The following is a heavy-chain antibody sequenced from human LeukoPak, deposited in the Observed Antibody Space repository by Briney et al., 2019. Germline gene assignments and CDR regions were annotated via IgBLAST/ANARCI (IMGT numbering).Heavy chain of an antibody. CDR2: ISGSGGST. CDR1: GFTFSSYA. Sequence: PGGSLRLSCAASGFTFSSYAMSWVRQAPGKGLEWVSAISGSGGSTYYVDSVKGRFTISRDNSKNTLYPQMNSLRAEDTAMYYCTRGEADVTAPHSWGQGTLVTVSS. D-gene: IGHD2-21*02. CDR3: TRGEADVTAPHS. V-gene: IGHV3-23*01. J-gene: IGHJ4*02.